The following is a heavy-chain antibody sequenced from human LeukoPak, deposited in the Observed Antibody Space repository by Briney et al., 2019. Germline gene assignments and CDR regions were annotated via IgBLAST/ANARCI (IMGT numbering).Heavy chain of an antibody. J-gene: IGHJ6*03. CDR1: GFTFSSYG. CDR3: AKSVIPNSYQGTYYMDV. D-gene: IGHD3-16*02. V-gene: IGHV3-30*02. Sequence: QPGGSLRLSCAASGFTFSSYGMHWVRQAPGEGLEWVAFIRHDETRIFYGDSVKGRFIISRDNSKNMVYLQLNSLSAEDTALYYCAKSVIPNSYQGTYYMDVWGKGTTVTVFS. CDR2: IRHDETRI.